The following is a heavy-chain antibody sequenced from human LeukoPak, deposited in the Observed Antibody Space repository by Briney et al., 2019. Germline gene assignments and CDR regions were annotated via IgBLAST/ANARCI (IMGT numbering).Heavy chain of an antibody. D-gene: IGHD4-17*01. J-gene: IGHJ4*02. CDR2: IYYSGNT. Sequence: PSETLSLTCTVSGGSINRSYYYWGWIRQPPGKGLEWIGSIYYSGNTYYNPSLKSRVTISVDTSKNQFSLKLSSVTAADTAVYYCARLMTTVTSEYRGQGTLVTVSS. CDR1: GGSINRSYYY. CDR3: ARLMTTVTSEY. V-gene: IGHV4-39*01.